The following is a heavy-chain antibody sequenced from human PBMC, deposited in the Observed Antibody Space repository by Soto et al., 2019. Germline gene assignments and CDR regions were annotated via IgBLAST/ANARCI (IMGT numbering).Heavy chain of an antibody. D-gene: IGHD3-22*01. CDR1: GGSLSSSSYY. Sequence: SETLSLTCTVSGGSLSSSSYYWGWIRQPPGKGLEWIGSIYYSGSTYYNPSLKSRVTISVDTSKNQFSLKLSSVTAADTAVYYCAREGIGYYDSSGHFYYYYGMDVWGQGTTVTVSS. CDR3: AREGIGYYDSSGHFYYYYGMDV. CDR2: IYYSGST. J-gene: IGHJ6*02. V-gene: IGHV4-39*01.